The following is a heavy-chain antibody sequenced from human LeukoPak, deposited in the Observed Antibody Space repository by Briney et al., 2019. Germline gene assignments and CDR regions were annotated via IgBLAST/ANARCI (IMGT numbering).Heavy chain of an antibody. Sequence: GGSLRLSCAASGFTVSSNYMSRVRQAPGKGLEWVSVIYSGGSTYYADSVKGRFTISRDNSKNTLYLQMNSLRAEDTAVYYCARDHVSYAFDIWGQGTMVTVSS. CDR3: ARDHVSYAFDI. V-gene: IGHV3-53*01. CDR2: IYSGGST. D-gene: IGHD2-8*01. CDR1: GFTVSSNY. J-gene: IGHJ3*02.